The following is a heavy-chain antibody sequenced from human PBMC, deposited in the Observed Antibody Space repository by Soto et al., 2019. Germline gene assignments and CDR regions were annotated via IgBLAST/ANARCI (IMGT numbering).Heavy chain of an antibody. V-gene: IGHV4-39*01. CDR1: GGSISSSSYY. CDR2: IYYSGST. J-gene: IGHJ4*02. Sequence: QLQLQESGPGLVKPSETLSLTCTVSGGSISSSSYYWGWIRQPPGKGLEWIGSIYYSGSTYYNPSLKSRVTISVDTSKNQFSLKLSSVTAADTAVYYCARRMNDYSNYVPYYFDYWGQGTLVTVSS. CDR3: ARRMNDYSNYVPYYFDY. D-gene: IGHD4-4*01.